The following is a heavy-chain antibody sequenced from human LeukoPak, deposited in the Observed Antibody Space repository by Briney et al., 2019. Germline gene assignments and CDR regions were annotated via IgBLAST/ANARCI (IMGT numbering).Heavy chain of an antibody. J-gene: IGHJ3*01. V-gene: IGHV4-59*07. D-gene: IGHD6-19*01. CDR3: ARAQWLPIDCYNE. CDR1: RGSISGAY. CDR2: IHDSGRT. Sequence: SDTLSLTCTVSRGSISGAYWTWIRQSPGGGLEWIGYIHDSGRTDYNPSLGSRITISMDTSKSQFSLGLRSVTAADTAVYYCARAQWLPIDCYNEWGQGTVVTVS.